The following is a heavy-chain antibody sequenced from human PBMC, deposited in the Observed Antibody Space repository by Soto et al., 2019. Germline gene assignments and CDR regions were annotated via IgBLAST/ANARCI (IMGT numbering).Heavy chain of an antibody. CDR2: IYWDDDK. Sequence: QITLKESGPTLVKPTQTLTLTCTFSGFSLSTSGVGVAWIRQPPGKALEWLALIYWDDDKRYRPSLESRLTITKDTSNNQVVRTMTNMASVDTATYYCAYLPCSGGSCYWFSFSGMDVWGQGTTVTVSS. J-gene: IGHJ6*02. D-gene: IGHD2-15*01. CDR3: AYLPCSGGSCYWFSFSGMDV. V-gene: IGHV2-5*02. CDR1: GFSLSTSGVG.